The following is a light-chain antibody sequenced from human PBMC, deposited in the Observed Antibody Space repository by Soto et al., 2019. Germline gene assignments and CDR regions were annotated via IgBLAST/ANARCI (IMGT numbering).Light chain of an antibody. CDR3: QQYQNLWT. CDR1: ENVRTF. V-gene: IGKV3-15*01. Sequence: EVVLTQSPATLSLSPGERATLSCRASENVRTFVDWYQQKPGQAPRLLIYRASTRATGVPARFSGSGSGTEFTLTISSLQSEDFALYYCQQYQNLWTFGQGTKVEIK. J-gene: IGKJ1*01. CDR2: RAS.